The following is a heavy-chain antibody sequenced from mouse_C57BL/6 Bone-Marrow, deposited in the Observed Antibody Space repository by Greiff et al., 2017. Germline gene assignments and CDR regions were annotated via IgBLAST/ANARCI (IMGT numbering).Heavy chain of an antibody. D-gene: IGHD4-1*01. Sequence: EAQVVESGGGLVQSGRSLRLSCATSGFTFSDFYMEWVRQAPGKGLEWIAASRNKANDYTTEYSASVKGRFIVSRDTSQSILYLQMNALRAEDTAIYYCARANWHYWYFDVWGTGTTVTVSS. V-gene: IGHV7-1*01. CDR1: GFTFSDFY. CDR2: SRNKANDYTT. CDR3: ARANWHYWYFDV. J-gene: IGHJ1*03.